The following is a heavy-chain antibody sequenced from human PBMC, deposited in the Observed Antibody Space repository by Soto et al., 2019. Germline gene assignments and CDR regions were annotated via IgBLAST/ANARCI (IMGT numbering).Heavy chain of an antibody. J-gene: IGHJ4*02. CDR3: AKGGIGRAPGLEY. CDR1: GFTFSSYA. V-gene: IGHV3-23*01. CDR2: LSDGGDGS. Sequence: EVQVLESGGGLVQPGGSLRLSCAASGFTFSSYAMTWVRQAPGKGLEWISSLSDGGDGSYYADSVKGRFTLSRDNSKXXXXXXXXXXXXXXXXXXXXAKGGIGRAPGLEYWGQGTVVTVSS. D-gene: IGHD2-21*01.